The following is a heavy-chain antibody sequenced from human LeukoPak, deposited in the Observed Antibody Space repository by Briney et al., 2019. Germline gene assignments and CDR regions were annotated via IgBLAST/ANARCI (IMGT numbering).Heavy chain of an antibody. Sequence: GSLRLSCAASGFTFSSYAMSWVRQTPGKGLEWVSSISNSGYTYYVDSVKGRFTISRDNSRNTLYLEMNSLRAEDTAVYYCAKVNGRPYWGQGTLVTVSS. CDR3: AKVNGRPY. CDR1: GFTFSSYA. D-gene: IGHD1-26*01. J-gene: IGHJ4*02. CDR2: ISNSGYT. V-gene: IGHV3-23*01.